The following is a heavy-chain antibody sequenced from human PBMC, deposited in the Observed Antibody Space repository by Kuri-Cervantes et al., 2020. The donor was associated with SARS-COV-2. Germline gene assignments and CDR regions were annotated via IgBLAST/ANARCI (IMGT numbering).Heavy chain of an antibody. V-gene: IGHV3-43D*03. CDR2: ISWDGGST. CDR3: AKDSNYYGSGSYLDY. D-gene: IGHD3-10*01. J-gene: IGHJ4*02. CDR1: GFTFDDYA. Sequence: GESLKISCAASGFTFDDYATHWVRQAPGKGLEWVSLISWDGGSTYYADSVKGRFTISRDNSKNSLYLQMNSLRAEDTALYYCAKDSNYYGSGSYLDYWGQGTLVTVSS.